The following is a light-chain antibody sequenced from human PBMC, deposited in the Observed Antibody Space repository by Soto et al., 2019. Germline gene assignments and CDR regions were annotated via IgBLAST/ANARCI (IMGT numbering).Light chain of an antibody. Sequence: ILLTQSPSTLSVSPGERATLSCRASQTLNSNLAWYQQKPGQAPRLLIYDASTRATGIPARFSGSGSGTGFTLTISSLQSEDFEVYFCQQYNNWPITFGQGTRLEIK. CDR1: QTLNSN. V-gene: IGKV3D-15*01. CDR3: QQYNNWPIT. CDR2: DAS. J-gene: IGKJ5*01.